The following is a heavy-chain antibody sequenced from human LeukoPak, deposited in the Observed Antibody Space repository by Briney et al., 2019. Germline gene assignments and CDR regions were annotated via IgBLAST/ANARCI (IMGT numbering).Heavy chain of an antibody. V-gene: IGHV1-69*13. CDR3: AREVAGRLYFDY. Sequence: ASVNVSCKASGGTFSSYAISWVRQAPGQGLEWMGGIIPIFGTANYAQKFQGRVTITADDSTSTAYMELSSLRSEDTAVYYCAREVAGRLYFDYWGQGTLVTVSS. D-gene: IGHD6-19*01. CDR1: GGTFSSYA. J-gene: IGHJ4*02. CDR2: IIPIFGTA.